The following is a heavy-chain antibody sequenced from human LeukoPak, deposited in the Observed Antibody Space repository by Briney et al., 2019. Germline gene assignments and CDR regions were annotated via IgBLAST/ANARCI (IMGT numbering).Heavy chain of an antibody. J-gene: IGHJ4*02. Sequence: GGSLRLSCAASGFTFSSYAMHWVRQAPGKGLEYVSAISSNGGSTYYANSVKDRFTFSRDNSKNTLYLQMGSLRPEDMAVYYCARGAYKDYWGQGTLVTVSS. D-gene: IGHD2-21*01. CDR3: ARGAYKDY. V-gene: IGHV3-64*01. CDR2: ISSNGGST. CDR1: GFTFSSYA.